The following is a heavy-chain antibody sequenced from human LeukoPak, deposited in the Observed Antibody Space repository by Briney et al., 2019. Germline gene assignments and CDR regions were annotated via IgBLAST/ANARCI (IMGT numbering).Heavy chain of an antibody. CDR3: ARVVSGAANDY. CDR1: GFTFSSYE. Sequence: GGSLRLSCAASGFTFSSYEMNWVRQAPGKGLEWVSYISSSGSTIYYADSVKGRFTISRDNAKNSLYLQMNSLRAEDTALYYCARVVSGAANDYWGQGTLVTVSS. CDR2: ISSSGSTI. D-gene: IGHD7-27*01. J-gene: IGHJ4*02. V-gene: IGHV3-48*03.